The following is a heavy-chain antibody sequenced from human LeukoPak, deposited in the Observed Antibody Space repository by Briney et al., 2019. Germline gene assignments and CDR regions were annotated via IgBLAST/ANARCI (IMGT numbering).Heavy chain of an antibody. V-gene: IGHV3-7*01. Sequence: GGFLRLSCAASGFTFSSYAMSWVRQAPGKGLEWVANIKQDGSEKYYVDSVKGRFTISRDNAKNSLYLQMNSLRAEDTAVYYCAREAAAGAPTHDAFDIWGQGTMVTVSS. CDR1: GFTFSSYA. CDR2: IKQDGSEK. CDR3: AREAAAGAPTHDAFDI. J-gene: IGHJ3*02. D-gene: IGHD1-26*01.